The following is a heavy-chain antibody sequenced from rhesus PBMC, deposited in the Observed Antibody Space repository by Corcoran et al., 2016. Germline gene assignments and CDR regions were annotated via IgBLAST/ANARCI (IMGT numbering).Heavy chain of an antibody. CDR3: ARYGGYYYFDF. D-gene: IGHD6-37*01. CDR2: IHGSGSAT. J-gene: IGHJ4*01. Sequence: QLQLQASGPGRVKPSETLSLTCAVPDGSISSRYWSWIRQAPGKGLEWIGYIHGSGSATSYSPSLKSRVTLSVDTSKNQLSLKLYSVTAADSAVYFCARYGGYYYFDFWGQGVLVTVSS. CDR1: DGSISSRY. V-gene: IGHV4-169*01.